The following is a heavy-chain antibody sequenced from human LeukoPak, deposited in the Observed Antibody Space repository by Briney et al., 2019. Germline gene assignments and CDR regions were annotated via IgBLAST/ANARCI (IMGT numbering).Heavy chain of an antibody. CDR3: ASSGYCSGGSCLREFDY. Sequence: ASVKVSCKASGYTLTSYGISWVRQAPGQGLEWMGWISAYNGNTNHAQKLQGRVTMTTDTSTSTAYMELRSLRSDDTAVYYCASSGYCSGGSCLREFDYWGQGTLVTVSS. J-gene: IGHJ4*02. CDR2: ISAYNGNT. CDR1: GYTLTSYG. D-gene: IGHD2-15*01. V-gene: IGHV1-18*01.